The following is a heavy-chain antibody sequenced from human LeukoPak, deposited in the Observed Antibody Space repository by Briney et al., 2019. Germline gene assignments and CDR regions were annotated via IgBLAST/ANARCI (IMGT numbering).Heavy chain of an antibody. CDR3: ARGRGAYSSGWYYSSWFDP. CDR1: GFTFSSYS. CDR2: ISSSSSYI. J-gene: IGHJ5*02. D-gene: IGHD6-19*01. V-gene: IGHV3-21*01. Sequence: GGSLRLSCAASGFTFSSYSMNWVRQAPGKGLEWVSSISSSSSYIYYADSVKGRFTISRDNAKNSLYLQMNSLRAEDTAVYYCARGRGAYSSGWYYSSWFDPWGQGTLVTVSS.